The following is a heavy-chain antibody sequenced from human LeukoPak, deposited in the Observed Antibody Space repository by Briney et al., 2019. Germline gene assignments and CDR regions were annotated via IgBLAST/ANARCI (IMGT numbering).Heavy chain of an antibody. CDR2: IYHSGST. D-gene: IGHD3-10*01. V-gene: IGHV4-38-2*02. CDR3: ARPGITMVRGAPIRY. J-gene: IGHJ4*02. Sequence: SETLSLTCTVSGYSISSGYYWGWIRQPPGKGLEWIGSIYHSGSTYYNPSLKSRVTISVDTSKNQFSLKLSSVTAADTAVYYCARPGITMVRGAPIRYWGQGTLVTVSS. CDR1: GYSISSGYY.